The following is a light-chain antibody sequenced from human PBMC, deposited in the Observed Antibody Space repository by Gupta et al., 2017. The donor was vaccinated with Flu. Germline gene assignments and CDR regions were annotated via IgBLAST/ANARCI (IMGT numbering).Light chain of an antibody. CDR2: GAS. J-gene: IGKJ1*01. CDR3: QQYNNWWT. V-gene: IGKV3-15*01. Sequence: EIVMTQSPATLSVSPGERATLSCRASQSVSSNLAWYQQKPGQAPRLLIYGASTRATGIPARFSGSGSGTEFTLTSSSRQSEDFAVYYGQQYNNWWTFGQGTKVEIK. CDR1: QSVSSN.